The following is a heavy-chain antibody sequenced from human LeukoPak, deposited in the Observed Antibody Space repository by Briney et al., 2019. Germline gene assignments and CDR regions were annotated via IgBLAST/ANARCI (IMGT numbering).Heavy chain of an antibody. V-gene: IGHV4-39*01. J-gene: IGHJ5*02. CDR1: GGSITTSSFY. D-gene: IGHD6-19*01. CDR3: VRAVGAVAGPGDWFDP. CDR2: FYYTGDT. Sequence: SEILSLTCNVPGGSITTSSFYWGWIRQTPGKGLEWIGTFYYTGDTYYNRSLKSRATIAVDTSKDQFFLALSSVTAADTAVYYCVRAVGAVAGPGDWFDPWGPGTLVTVSS.